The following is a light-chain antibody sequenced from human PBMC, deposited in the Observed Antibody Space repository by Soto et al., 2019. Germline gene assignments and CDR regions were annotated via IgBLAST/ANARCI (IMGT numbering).Light chain of an antibody. CDR1: QSVSSSY. CDR2: GAS. J-gene: IGKJ3*01. Sequence: EIVLTQSPGTLSLSPGERATLSCRASQSVSSSYLAWYQQKPGQATRLLIYGASSRATGIPDRFSGSGSGTDFTLTISRLEPEDFAVYYCQHYGNSPPSVTFGPGTKVDIK. CDR3: QHYGNSPPSVT. V-gene: IGKV3-20*01.